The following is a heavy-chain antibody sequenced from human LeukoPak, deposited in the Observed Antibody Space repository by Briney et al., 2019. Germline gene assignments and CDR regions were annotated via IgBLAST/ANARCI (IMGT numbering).Heavy chain of an antibody. D-gene: IGHD1-26*01. J-gene: IGHJ4*02. CDR3: ASSYYGDYLDY. Sequence: SETLSLTCTVSGGPISSSSYFWVWIRQPPGKGLEWIGSIYYSGSTYYNPSLKSRVTMSVDTSKNQFSLKLSSVTAADTAVYYCASSYYGDYLDYWGQGTLVTVSS. V-gene: IGHV4-39*07. CDR1: GGPISSSSYF. CDR2: IYYSGST.